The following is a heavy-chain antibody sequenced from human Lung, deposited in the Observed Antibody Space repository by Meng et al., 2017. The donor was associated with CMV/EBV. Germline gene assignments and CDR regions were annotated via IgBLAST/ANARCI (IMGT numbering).Heavy chain of an antibody. D-gene: IGHD3-16*02. Sequence: GGSXRLXCAASGFSVSVKYMTWVRQAPGKRLEWVSVVYSDGRTNFADSVKGRFTLSRDNSKNTLYLQMNSLKAEDTAVYYCASGDGDYLWGTYRYTGLDSXGQGXLVTVSS. J-gene: IGHJ4*02. CDR1: GFSVSVKY. V-gene: IGHV3-53*01. CDR3: ASGDGDYLWGTYRYTGLDS. CDR2: VYSDGRT.